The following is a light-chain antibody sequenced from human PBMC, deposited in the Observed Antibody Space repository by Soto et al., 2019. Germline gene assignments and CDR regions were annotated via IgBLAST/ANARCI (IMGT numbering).Light chain of an antibody. V-gene: IGLV1-47*02. CDR2: SDS. CDR3: AAWDDGLRGPV. CDR1: NSNIGINA. J-gene: IGLJ3*02. Sequence: QSVLTQPPSASGTPGQRVTISCSGSNSNIGINAVYWYQQLPGAAPTFLIYSDSQRPSGVPDRFSASKSGTSATLAISGLRSEEEADYYCAAWDDGLRGPVFGGGTKRTVL.